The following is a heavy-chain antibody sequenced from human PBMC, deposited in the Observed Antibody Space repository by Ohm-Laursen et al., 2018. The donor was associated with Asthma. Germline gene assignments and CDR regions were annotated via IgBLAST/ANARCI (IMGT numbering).Heavy chain of an antibody. CDR3: AAESASSGWYRQWYFDY. D-gene: IGHD6-19*01. J-gene: IGHJ4*02. CDR2: IVVGSGNT. V-gene: IGHV1-58*01. Sequence: SVKVSCKASGFTFTSSAVQWVRQARGQRLEWIGWIVVGSGNTNYAQKFQERVTITRDMSTSTAYMELSSLRSEDTAVYYCAAESASSGWYRQWYFDYWGQGTLVTVSS. CDR1: GFTFTSSA.